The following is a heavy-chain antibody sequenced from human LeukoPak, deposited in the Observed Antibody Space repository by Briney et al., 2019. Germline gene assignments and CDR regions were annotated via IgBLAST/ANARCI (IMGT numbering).Heavy chain of an antibody. Sequence: SETLSLTCTVSGGSISSYYWSWIRQPPGKGLVYIGYIYYSGSTNYNPSLQSRVTISVDTSKNQFSLKLSSVTAADTAVYYCARMSFSGNYPDGFDIWGPGKMVTVSS. D-gene: IGHD1-26*01. CDR1: GGSISSYY. V-gene: IGHV4-59*01. CDR2: IYYSGST. CDR3: ARMSFSGNYPDGFDI. J-gene: IGHJ3*02.